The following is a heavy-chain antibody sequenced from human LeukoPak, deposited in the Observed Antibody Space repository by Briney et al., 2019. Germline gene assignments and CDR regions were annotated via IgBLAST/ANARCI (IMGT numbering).Heavy chain of an antibody. D-gene: IGHD2-15*01. CDR1: GYTFTNYY. J-gene: IGHJ4*02. V-gene: IGHV1-46*01. Sequence: ASVKVSCKASGYTFTNYYIHWVRQAPGQGLEWMGIINPSGGSTRYAQKFQGRVTMTRDTATSTVYMELSSLRSEDTAVFYCARGSAMGVAATGYFDYWGQGTPVTVSS. CDR3: ARGSAMGVAATGYFDY. CDR2: INPSGGST.